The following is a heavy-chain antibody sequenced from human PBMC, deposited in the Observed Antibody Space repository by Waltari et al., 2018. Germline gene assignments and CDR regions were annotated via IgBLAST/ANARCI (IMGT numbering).Heavy chain of an antibody. CDR2: IWYDGSNK. CDR3: AKDGRVIAAYYYFDY. D-gene: IGHD6-25*01. Sequence: QVQLVESGGGVVQPGRSLRLSCAASGFTFSSYGMHWVRQAPGKGLEWVAVIWYDGSNKYYADSGKGRFTITRDNSKNTLDLQMNSRRAEDTAMYYCAKDGRVIAAYYYFDYWGQGTLVTVSS. CDR1: GFTFSSYG. V-gene: IGHV3-30*18. J-gene: IGHJ4*02.